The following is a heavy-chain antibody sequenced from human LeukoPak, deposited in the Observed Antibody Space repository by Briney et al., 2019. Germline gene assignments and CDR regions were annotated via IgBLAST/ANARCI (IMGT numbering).Heavy chain of an antibody. CDR3: VRGCMFCRWKTYFDP. D-gene: IGHD2-8*01. CDR2: IGTAGDS. V-gene: IGHV3-13*01. CDR1: GFTLNTYD. Sequence: GGSLRLSCAASGFTLNTYDMHWVRQATGKGLEWVSAIGTAGDSFYPDSVKGRFTMSRENAKNSVYLQMNSLRAEDTAVYYCVRGCMFCRWKTYFDPWGQGTLVTVSS. J-gene: IGHJ5*02.